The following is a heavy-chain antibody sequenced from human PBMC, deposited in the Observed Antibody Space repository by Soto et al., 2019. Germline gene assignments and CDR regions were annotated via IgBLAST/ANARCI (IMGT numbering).Heavy chain of an antibody. D-gene: IGHD5-18*01. V-gene: IGHV4-34*02. CDR1: GGSFSGYD. CDR2: INHSGST. Sequence: QVQLQPWGAGLLTPSETMSLTCAVYGGSFSGYDWSWIRQPPGKGPEWIGEINHSGSTHFNPPLKSRVTISVATSTTQFSMQLSSVTAADTAVYYCARVRMRSSFGDAYDIWGQGTVVTVSS. CDR3: ARVRMRSSFGDAYDI. J-gene: IGHJ3*02.